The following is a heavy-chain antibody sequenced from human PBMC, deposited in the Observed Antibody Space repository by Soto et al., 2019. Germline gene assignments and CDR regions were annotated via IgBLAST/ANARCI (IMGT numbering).Heavy chain of an antibody. CDR3: ARDGRNGYKD. CDR2: IYYSGST. CDR1: GGNSGDRDDF. D-gene: IGHD5-12*01. Sequence: SETMPHPYSVSGGNSGDRDDFRSFIHQPPGKSLEWIGYIYYSGSTYYNPSLKSRVTLSMHTSKNQFSLMLSSVTAADTAVYYCARDGRNGYKDWGQGTLVTVSS. V-gene: IGHV4-30-4*01. J-gene: IGHJ4*02.